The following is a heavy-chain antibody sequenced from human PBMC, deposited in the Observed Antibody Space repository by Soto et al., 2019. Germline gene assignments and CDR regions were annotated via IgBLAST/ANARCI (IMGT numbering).Heavy chain of an antibody. Sequence: SETLSLTCTVSGGSISSSSYYWGWIRQPPGKGLEWIGSIYYSGSTYYNPSLKSRVTISVDTSKNQFSLKLSSVTAADTAVYYCASSNSSSWYGVDYYYGMDVWGQGTTVTVSS. CDR3: ASSNSSSWYGVDYYYGMDV. CDR1: GGSISSSSYY. J-gene: IGHJ6*02. CDR2: IYYSGST. D-gene: IGHD6-13*01. V-gene: IGHV4-39*01.